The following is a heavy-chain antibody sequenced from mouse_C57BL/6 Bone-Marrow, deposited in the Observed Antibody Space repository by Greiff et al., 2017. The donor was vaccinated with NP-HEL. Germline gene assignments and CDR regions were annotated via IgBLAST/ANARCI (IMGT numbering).Heavy chain of an antibody. V-gene: IGHV7-1*01. Sequence: VQLKESGGGLVQSGRSLRLSCATSGFTFSDFYMEWVRQAPGKGLEWIAASRNKANDYTTEYSASVKGRFIVSRDTSQSILYLQMNALRAEDTAIYYCARDAGSKDWFAYWGQGTLVTVSA. J-gene: IGHJ3*01. D-gene: IGHD1-3*01. CDR1: GFTFSDFY. CDR3: ARDAGSKDWFAY. CDR2: SRNKANDYTT.